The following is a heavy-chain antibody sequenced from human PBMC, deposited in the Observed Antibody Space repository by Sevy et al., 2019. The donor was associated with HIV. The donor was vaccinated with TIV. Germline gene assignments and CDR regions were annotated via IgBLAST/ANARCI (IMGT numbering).Heavy chain of an antibody. CDR2: VWYDGSYK. D-gene: IGHD3-10*01. CDR3: ARDKFIPVMVSMVRGALSYYFDY. CDR1: GFIFSDYG. V-gene: IGHV3-33*01. J-gene: IGHJ4*02. Sequence: GGSLRLSCAASGFIFSDYGMHWVRQAPGKGLEWMAVVWYDGSYKYYTDSVKGRFTISRDNSNNMVFLQMNSLRAEDTAVYYCARDKFIPVMVSMVRGALSYYFDYWGQGTLVTVSS.